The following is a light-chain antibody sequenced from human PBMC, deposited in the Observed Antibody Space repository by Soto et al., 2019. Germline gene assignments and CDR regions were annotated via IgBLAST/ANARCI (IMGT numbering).Light chain of an antibody. CDR1: SSDVGNYNF. CDR3: TSYAGSSNFLV. J-gene: IGLJ2*01. Sequence: QSALTQPPSASGSPGQSVAISCTGTSSDVGNYNFVSWYQLHPGKAPKLMIYDVSKRPSGVPDRFSSSKSGNTASLTVSGLQSEDEADYYCTSYAGSSNFLVFGGGTKLTVL. CDR2: DVS. V-gene: IGLV2-8*01.